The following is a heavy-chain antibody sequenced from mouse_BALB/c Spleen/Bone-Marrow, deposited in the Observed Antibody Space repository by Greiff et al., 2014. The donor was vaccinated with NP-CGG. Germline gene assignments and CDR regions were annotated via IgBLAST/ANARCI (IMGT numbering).Heavy chain of an antibody. CDR1: GFTFSSFG. CDR2: ISSGSTAI. CDR3: ARGGNWDDFDV. Sequence: EVHLVESGGGLVQPGGSRKLSCAASGFTFSSFGMHWVRQAPEKGLEWVAYISSGSTAICYAYTVKGRFTISRDNPKDTLFLQMTSLRSEDTAMYYCARGGNWDDFDVWGAGTTVTVSS. J-gene: IGHJ1*01. D-gene: IGHD4-1*01. V-gene: IGHV5-17*02.